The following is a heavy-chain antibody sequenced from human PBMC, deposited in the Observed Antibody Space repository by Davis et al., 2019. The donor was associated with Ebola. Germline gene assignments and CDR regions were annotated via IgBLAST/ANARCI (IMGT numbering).Heavy chain of an antibody. CDR3: ARHGSSSWYPFDY. J-gene: IGHJ4*02. CDR1: GYTFTSYW. CDR2: IYPGDSDT. D-gene: IGHD6-13*01. Sequence: KVSCKASGYTFTSYWIGWVRQLPGKGLEWMGIIYPGDSDTRYSPSFQGQVTISADKSISTAYLQWSSLKASDTAMYYCARHGSSSWYPFDYWGQGTLVTVSS. V-gene: IGHV5-51*01.